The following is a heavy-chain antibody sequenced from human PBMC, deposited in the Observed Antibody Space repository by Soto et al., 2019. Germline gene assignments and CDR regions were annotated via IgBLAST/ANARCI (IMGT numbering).Heavy chain of an antibody. CDR3: AKDTAYYDFWSGYYGYYYGMDV. V-gene: IGHV3-23*01. CDR1: GFTFSSYA. D-gene: IGHD3-3*01. Sequence: GGSLRLSCAASGFTFSSYAMSWVRQAPGKGLEWVSAISGSGGSTYYADSVKGRFTISRDNSKNTLYLQMNSLRAEDMAVYYCAKDTAYYDFWSGYYGYYYGMDVWGQGTTVTVSS. CDR2: ISGSGGST. J-gene: IGHJ6*02.